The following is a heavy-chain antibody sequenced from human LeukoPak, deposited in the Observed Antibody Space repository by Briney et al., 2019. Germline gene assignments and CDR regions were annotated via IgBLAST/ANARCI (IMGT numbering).Heavy chain of an antibody. Sequence: PGGSLRLSCAASGFSFSNYDMHWVRQAPGKGLEWVANIKEDGSATYYVDSVKGRFTISRDNAKKSLYLQMNSLRAEDTAVYYCARDSPGYLAYDSWGQGTLVTVSS. J-gene: IGHJ4*02. CDR1: GFSFSNYD. D-gene: IGHD1-1*01. CDR3: ARDSPGYLAYDS. CDR2: IKEDGSAT. V-gene: IGHV3-7*01.